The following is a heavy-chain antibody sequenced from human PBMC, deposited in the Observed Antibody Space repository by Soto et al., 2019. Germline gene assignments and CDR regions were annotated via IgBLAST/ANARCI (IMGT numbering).Heavy chain of an antibody. CDR2: ISAYNGNT. CDR1: GYTFTSYG. V-gene: IGHV1-18*04. J-gene: IGHJ4*02. CDR3: ARGQYDFWSGYYTHDY. Sequence: QVQLVQSGAEVKKPGASVKVSCKASGYTFTSYGISWVRQAPGQGLEWMGWISAYNGNTNYAQKLQGRVTMTTDTSTSRASMELRSLRSDDTAVYYCARGQYDFWSGYYTHDYWGQGTLVTVSS. D-gene: IGHD3-3*01.